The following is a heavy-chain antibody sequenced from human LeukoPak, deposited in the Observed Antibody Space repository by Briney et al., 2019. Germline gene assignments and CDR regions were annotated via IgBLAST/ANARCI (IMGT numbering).Heavy chain of an antibody. D-gene: IGHD2-21*01. J-gene: IGHJ4*02. CDR2: IFATCSTT. CDR3: VRHDSFIPF. CDR1: GFTFTNYA. Sequence: GGSLRLSCAASGFTFTNYAMTWVRQAPGKGLEWVSGIFATCSTTYYTDSVKGRCTISRDNSKNTVHLLVNTLRARDSAFYFCVRHDSFIPFWGQGTLVTVSS. V-gene: IGHV3-23*01.